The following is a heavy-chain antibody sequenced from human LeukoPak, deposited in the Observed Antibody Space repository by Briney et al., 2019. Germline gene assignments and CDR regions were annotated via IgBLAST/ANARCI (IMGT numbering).Heavy chain of an antibody. J-gene: IGHJ6*03. CDR2: IIPVFGTA. Sequence: GSSVKVSCKASGGSFSSYAISWVRQAPGQGLEWMGGIIPVFGTANYAQKFQGRVTITADESTSTAYMELSSLRSEDTAVYYCARNHRPGIAARDRPRHYYYYYMDVWGKGTTVTVSS. CDR1: GGSFSSYA. D-gene: IGHD6-6*01. V-gene: IGHV1-69*01. CDR3: ARNHRPGIAARDRPRHYYYYYMDV.